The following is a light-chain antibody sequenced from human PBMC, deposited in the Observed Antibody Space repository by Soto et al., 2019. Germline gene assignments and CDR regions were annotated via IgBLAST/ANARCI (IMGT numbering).Light chain of an antibody. CDR2: KAS. CDR1: QSISNW. J-gene: IGKJ1*01. V-gene: IGKV1-5*03. Sequence: DIQMTQSPSTLSASVGDRVTITCRASQSISNWLAWYQQKPGKAPKLLIFKASTLESGVPSRFSGSGSGTAFTFNIRSLQPDDFATYHCQQYDTYPRTFGQGTKVDIK. CDR3: QQYDTYPRT.